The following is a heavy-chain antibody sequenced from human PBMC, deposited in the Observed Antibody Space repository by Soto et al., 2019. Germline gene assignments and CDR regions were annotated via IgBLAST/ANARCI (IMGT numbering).Heavy chain of an antibody. Sequence: TSETLSLTCTVSGGSISSSSYYWGWIRQPPGKGLEWIGSIYYSGSTYYNPSLKSRVTISVDTSKNQFSLKLSSVTAADTAVYYCARVLWFGELNLLHLFEYWGQGTLVTVSS. D-gene: IGHD3-10*01. J-gene: IGHJ4*02. CDR1: GGSISSSSYY. CDR3: ARVLWFGELNLLHLFEY. V-gene: IGHV4-39*01. CDR2: IYYSGST.